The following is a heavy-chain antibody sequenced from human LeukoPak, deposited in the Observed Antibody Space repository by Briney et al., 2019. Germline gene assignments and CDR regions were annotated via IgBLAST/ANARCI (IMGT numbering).Heavy chain of an antibody. CDR3: ARVSYWLYFDY. Sequence: PSETLSLTCTVSGGSISSYYWSWIRQPPGKGLEWIGYIYYSGSTNYNPSLKSRVTISVDTSKNQFSLKLSSVTAADTAVYYCARVSYWLYFDYWGQGTLVTVSS. CDR2: IYYSGST. D-gene: IGHD3-10*01. V-gene: IGHV4-59*01. J-gene: IGHJ4*02. CDR1: GGSISSYY.